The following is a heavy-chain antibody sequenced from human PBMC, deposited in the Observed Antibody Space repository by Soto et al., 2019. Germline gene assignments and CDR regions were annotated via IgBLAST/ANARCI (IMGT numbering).Heavy chain of an antibody. J-gene: IGHJ6*02. CDR1: GYSFSSYW. D-gene: IGHD2-2*01. CDR3: ARRDCSSPSCYLSYYYGMDV. V-gene: IGHV5-10-1*01. CDR2: IDPSDSYT. Sequence: GESLKISCKGPGYSFSSYWIIWVRQMPGKGLEWMGNIDPSDSYTKYSPSFQGHVTISADKSISTAYLQWSSLRASDTAVYYCARRDCSSPSCYLSYYYGMDVWGQGTTVIVSS.